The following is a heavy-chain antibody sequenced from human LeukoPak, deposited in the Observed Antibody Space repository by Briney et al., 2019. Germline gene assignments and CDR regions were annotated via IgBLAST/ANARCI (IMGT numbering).Heavy chain of an antibody. Sequence: PSQTLSLTCTVSGGSISSGGYYWSWIRQPPGKGLEWIGYIYHSGSTYYNPSLKSRVTISVDRSKNQFSLKPSSVTAADTAVYYCAREDPLYYFDYWGQGTLVTVSS. CDR2: IYHSGST. CDR1: GGSISSGGYY. CDR3: AREDPLYYFDY. V-gene: IGHV4-30-2*01. J-gene: IGHJ4*02.